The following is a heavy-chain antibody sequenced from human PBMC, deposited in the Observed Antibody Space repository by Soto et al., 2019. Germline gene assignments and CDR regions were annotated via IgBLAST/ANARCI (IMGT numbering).Heavy chain of an antibody. CDR2: IIPIFGTA. D-gene: IGHD3-10*01. CDR1: GGTFSSYA. CDR3: ARDQERVRGDPQIGYYYYGMDV. Sequence: SVKVSCKASGGTFSSYAISWVRQAPGQGLEWMGGIIPIFGTANYAQKFQGRVTITADESTSTAYMELSSLRSEDTAVYYCARDQERVRGDPQIGYYYYGMDVWGQGTTVTVSS. V-gene: IGHV1-69*13. J-gene: IGHJ6*02.